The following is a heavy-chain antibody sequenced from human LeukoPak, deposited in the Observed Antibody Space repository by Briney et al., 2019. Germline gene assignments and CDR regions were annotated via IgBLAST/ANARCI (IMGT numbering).Heavy chain of an antibody. CDR1: GGTFSSYA. V-gene: IGHV1-69*13. D-gene: IGHD3-3*01. J-gene: IGHJ4*02. Sequence: SVKVSCKASGGTFSSYAISWVRQAPGQGLEWMGGIIPIFGTANYAQKFQGRVTITADESTSTAYMELSSLRSEDTAVYYCARDLSGDYDFWSGYNHYFDYWGQGTLVTVSS. CDR3: ARDLSGDYDFWSGYNHYFDY. CDR2: IIPIFGTA.